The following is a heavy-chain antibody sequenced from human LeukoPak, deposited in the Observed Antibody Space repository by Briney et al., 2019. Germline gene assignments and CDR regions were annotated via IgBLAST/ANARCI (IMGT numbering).Heavy chain of an antibody. CDR2: TYYRSKWYN. Sequence: SQTLSLTCAISGDSVSSNSAAWNWIRQSPSRGLEWPGRTYYRSKWYNDYAVSVKSRITINPDTSKNQFSLQLNSVTPEDTAVYYCARDPDYQWLVPLYAFDIWGQGTMVTVSS. J-gene: IGHJ3*02. CDR1: GDSVSSNSAA. D-gene: IGHD6-19*01. V-gene: IGHV6-1*01. CDR3: ARDPDYQWLVPLYAFDI.